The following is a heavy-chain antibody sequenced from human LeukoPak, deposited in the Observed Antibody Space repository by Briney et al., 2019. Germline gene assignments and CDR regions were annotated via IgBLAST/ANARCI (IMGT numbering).Heavy chain of an antibody. V-gene: IGHV3-30*18. Sequence: PGESLRLSCAGSGFTFPTYGLHWVRQAHSKGLEWVAYISYDGNKGYYIDSVKGRFTIARDNSKSMLFLQMNSLRIEDTGVYYCAKDSTRDYGYYGMPESWGQGTLVTVS. CDR3: AKDSTRDYGYYGMPES. J-gene: IGHJ4*02. CDR2: ISYDGNKG. D-gene: IGHD4-17*01. CDR1: GFTFPTYG.